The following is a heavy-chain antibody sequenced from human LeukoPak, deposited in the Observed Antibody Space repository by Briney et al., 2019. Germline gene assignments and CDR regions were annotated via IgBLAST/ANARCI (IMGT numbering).Heavy chain of an antibody. V-gene: IGHV1-18*01. CDR2: ISAYNGNT. CDR1: GYTFTSYG. J-gene: IGHJ4*02. Sequence: ASVKVSCKASGYTFTSYGISWVRQAPGQGLEWMGWISAYNGNTNYAQKLQGRVTMTPDTSTSTAYMELRSLRSDDTAVYYCASTGHSEAHAVWGYYFDYWGQGTLVTVSS. D-gene: IGHD3-16*01. CDR3: ASTGHSEAHAVWGYYFDY.